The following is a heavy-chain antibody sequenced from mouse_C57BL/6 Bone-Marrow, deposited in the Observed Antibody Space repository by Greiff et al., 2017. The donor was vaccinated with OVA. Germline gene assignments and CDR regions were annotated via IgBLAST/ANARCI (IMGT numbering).Heavy chain of an antibody. CDR2: SRNKANDYTT. D-gene: IGHD4-1*01. CDR1: GFTFSDFY. Sequence: EVKVVESGGGLVQSGRSLRLSCATSGFTFSDFYMEWVRQAPGQGLEWIAASRNKANDYTTEYSASVKGRFIVSIDTSQSILYLQMNALRSEDTAIYFCARDNWDWYFDVWGTGTTVTVSS. V-gene: IGHV7-1*01. J-gene: IGHJ1*03. CDR3: ARDNWDWYFDV.